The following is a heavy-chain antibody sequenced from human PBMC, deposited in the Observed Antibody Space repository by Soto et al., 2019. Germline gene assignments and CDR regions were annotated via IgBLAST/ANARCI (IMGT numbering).Heavy chain of an antibody. Sequence: ASVKVSCKASGYTFTSYGISWVRQAPGQGLEWMGRIIPIFDTANYAQKFQGRVTITADESTSTAYMELSSLRSEDTAVYYCARHDCISTSCYYYYYYSMDVWGQGTTVTVSS. CDR2: IIPIFDTA. V-gene: IGHV1-69*13. CDR3: ARHDCISTSCYYYYYYSMDV. CDR1: GYTFTSYG. D-gene: IGHD2-2*01. J-gene: IGHJ6*02.